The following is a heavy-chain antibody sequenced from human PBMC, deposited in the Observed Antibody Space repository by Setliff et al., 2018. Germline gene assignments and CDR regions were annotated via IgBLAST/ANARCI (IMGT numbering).Heavy chain of an antibody. D-gene: IGHD6-13*01. CDR3: ARDLLRSSSWRPDVFDV. CDR2: IYYSGSN. CDR1: GGSISSGDYY. Sequence: SETLSLTCTVSGGSISSGDYYWSWIRQPPGKGLEWIGYIYYSGSNYYNPSLKSRVTISVDTSKNQFSLKLSSVTAADTAVYYCARDLLRSSSWRPDVFDVWDQGALVTVSS. J-gene: IGHJ4*02. V-gene: IGHV4-30-4*08.